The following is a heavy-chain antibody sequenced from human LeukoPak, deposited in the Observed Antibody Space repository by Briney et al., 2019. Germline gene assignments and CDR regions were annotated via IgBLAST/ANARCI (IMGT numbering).Heavy chain of an antibody. CDR2: ISTTGDFI. V-gene: IGHV3-21*01. CDR1: GFTFTTYS. D-gene: IGHD5-12*01. Sequence: SGGSLRLSCVASGFTFTTYSMNWVRLAPGKGLEWVSSISTTGDFIHYADSVKGRFTISRDNAKNSLYLQMNSLRAEDTAVYYCARDRILTVATITYYYYYGMDVWGQGTTVTVSS. J-gene: IGHJ6*02. CDR3: ARDRILTVATITYYYYYGMDV.